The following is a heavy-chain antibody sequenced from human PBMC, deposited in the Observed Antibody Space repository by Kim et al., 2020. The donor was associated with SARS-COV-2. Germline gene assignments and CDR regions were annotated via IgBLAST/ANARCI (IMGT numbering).Heavy chain of an antibody. CDR3: GRGFDY. Sequence: SETLSLTCTVSGGSISSYYWSWIRQPPGKGLEWIGYIYYSGSTNYNPSLKSRVTISVDTSKNQFSLKLSSVTAADTAADVCGRGFDYWGQGTLVTVSS. CDR2: IYYSGST. V-gene: IGHV4-59*08. J-gene: IGHJ4*02. CDR1: GGSISSYY. D-gene: IGHD1-26*01.